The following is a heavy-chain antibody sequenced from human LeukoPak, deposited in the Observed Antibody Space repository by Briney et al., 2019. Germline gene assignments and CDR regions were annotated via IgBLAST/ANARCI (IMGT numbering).Heavy chain of an antibody. CDR2: IYQSGST. V-gene: IGHV4-4*02. J-gene: IGHJ4*02. CDR3: AKSGDYCLDY. Sequence: PGRSLRLSCAASGFTFSSYGMHWVRQPPGKGLEWIGEIYQSGSTNYNPSLKSRVTISVDKSKNQFSLKLTSVTAADTAIYYCAKSGDYCLDYWGPGTLVTVSS. D-gene: IGHD3-3*01. CDR1: GFTFSSYG.